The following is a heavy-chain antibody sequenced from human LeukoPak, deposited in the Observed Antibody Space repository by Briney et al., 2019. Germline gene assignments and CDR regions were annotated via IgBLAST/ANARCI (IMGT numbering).Heavy chain of an antibody. D-gene: IGHD4-17*01. CDR3: ARGTTVTY. CDR1: GGSFSGYY. J-gene: IGHJ4*02. Sequence: PSETLSLTCAVYGGSFSGYYWSWIRQPPGKGLEWIGEINHSGSTNYNASLKSRVTISVDTSKNQFSLKLSSVTAADTAVYYCARGTTVTYWGQGTLVTVSS. CDR2: INHSGST. V-gene: IGHV4-34*01.